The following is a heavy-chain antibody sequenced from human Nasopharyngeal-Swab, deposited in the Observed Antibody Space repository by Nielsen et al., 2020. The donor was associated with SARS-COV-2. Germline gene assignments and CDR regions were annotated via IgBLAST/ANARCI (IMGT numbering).Heavy chain of an antibody. CDR2: ILPGDSDT. CDR3: AKRITTSDAFDV. V-gene: IGHV5-51*01. Sequence: GSLRLSCQGSGYSFNNYWIGWVRQMPGKGLEWMGIILPGDSDTKYSPSFQGQVTISADKSISTAYLQWTSLKASDTAMYYCAKRITTSDAFDVWGQGTVVTVSS. CDR1: GYSFNNYW. D-gene: IGHD1-1*01. J-gene: IGHJ3*01.